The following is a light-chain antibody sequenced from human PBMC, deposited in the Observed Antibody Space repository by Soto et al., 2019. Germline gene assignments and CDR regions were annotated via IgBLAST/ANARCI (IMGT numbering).Light chain of an antibody. CDR2: EVS. V-gene: IGLV2-14*01. CDR1: SSDVGGYNY. J-gene: IGLJ1*01. CDR3: SSYTASSTYV. Sequence: QSVLTQPASVSGSPGQSITISCTGTSSDVGGYNYVSWFQHHPGKAPKLMIYEVSNWPSGVSNRFSGSKSGNTASLTISGLQAEDEADYYCSSYTASSTYVFGTGTKVTVL.